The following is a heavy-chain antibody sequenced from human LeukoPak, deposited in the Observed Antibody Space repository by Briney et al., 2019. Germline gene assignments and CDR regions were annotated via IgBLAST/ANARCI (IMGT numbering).Heavy chain of an antibody. CDR3: ARHYYGSGSYSAYYYYYYMDV. J-gene: IGHJ6*03. Sequence: SETLSLTCTVSGGSISSSSYYWGWIRQPPGKGLEWIGSIYYSGSTYYNPSLKSRVTISVDASKNQFSLKLSSVTAADTAVYYCARHYYGSGSYSAYYYYYYMDVWGKGTTVTVSS. CDR2: IYYSGST. V-gene: IGHV4-39*01. CDR1: GGSISSSSYY. D-gene: IGHD3-10*01.